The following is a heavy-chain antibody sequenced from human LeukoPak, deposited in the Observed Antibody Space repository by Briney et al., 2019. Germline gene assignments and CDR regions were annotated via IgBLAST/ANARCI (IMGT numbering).Heavy chain of an antibody. D-gene: IGHD4-23*01. J-gene: IGHJ5*02. CDR3: ARRHNGGNSDWFDP. CDR2: VYYSGTY. Sequence: TSETLSLTCAVSGGSISTYYWSWIRQPPGKGLEWIGYVYYSGTYNYSPSLKSRVTISVDTSKNQFSLKLSSVTAADTAVYYCARRHNGGNSDWFDPWGQGTLVTVSS. CDR1: GGSISTYY. V-gene: IGHV4-59*08.